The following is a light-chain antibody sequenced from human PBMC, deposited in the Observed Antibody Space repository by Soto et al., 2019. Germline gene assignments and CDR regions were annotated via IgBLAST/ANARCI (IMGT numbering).Light chain of an antibody. CDR2: EAS. Sequence: EIVLTQSPATLSLSPGDRATLSCRASQSVRSYLAWYQQKPGQAPRLLIYEASNRATGIPARFSGSGSGTDFTLTISSLEPEDFAVYYCQQCNNWPPTFGGGTQVEIK. J-gene: IGKJ4*01. CDR1: QSVRSY. V-gene: IGKV3-11*01. CDR3: QQCNNWPPT.